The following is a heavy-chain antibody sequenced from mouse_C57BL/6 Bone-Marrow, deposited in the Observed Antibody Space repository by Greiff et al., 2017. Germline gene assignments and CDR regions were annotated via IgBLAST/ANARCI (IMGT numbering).Heavy chain of an antibody. D-gene: IGHD2-2*01. CDR3: ARYPVYYGYDY. V-gene: IGHV14-3*01. CDR2: IDPANGNT. CDR1: GFNIKNTY. J-gene: IGHJ2*01. Sequence: VQLKESVAELVRPGASVKLSCTASGFNIKNTYMPWVKQRPEQGLEWIGRIDPANGNTKYAPKFQGKATITADTSSNTAYLQLSSLTSEDTAIYYCARYPVYYGYDYWGQGTTLTVSS.